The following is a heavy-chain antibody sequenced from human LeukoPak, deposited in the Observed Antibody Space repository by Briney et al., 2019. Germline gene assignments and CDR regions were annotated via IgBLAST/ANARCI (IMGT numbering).Heavy chain of an antibody. D-gene: IGHD2-2*01. V-gene: IGHV1-2*02. CDR3: ARDRVPAADFDY. Sequence: ASVNVSCKASGYTFTGYYMHWVRQAPGQGLEWMGWINPNSGGTNYAQKFQGRVTMTRDTSISTAHMELSRLRSDDTAVYYCARDRVPAADFDYWGQGTLVTVSS. CDR2: INPNSGGT. J-gene: IGHJ4*02. CDR1: GYTFTGYY.